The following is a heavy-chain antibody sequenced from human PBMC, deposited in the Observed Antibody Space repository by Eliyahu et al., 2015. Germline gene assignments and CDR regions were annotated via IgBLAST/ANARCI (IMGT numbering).Heavy chain of an antibody. CDR1: GFXFXXYG. Sequence: QVQLVXSGGGVVQPGRSLRLXXAAXGFXFXXYGMHWVRQAPGKGLEWVAVISYDGSNKYYADSVKGRFTISRDNSKNTLYLQMNSLRAEDTAVYYCARVMSRRLGELSLWGFEYWGQGTLVTVSS. CDR3: ARVMSRRLGELSLWGFEY. D-gene: IGHD3-16*02. J-gene: IGHJ4*02. CDR2: ISYDGSNK. V-gene: IGHV3-30*03.